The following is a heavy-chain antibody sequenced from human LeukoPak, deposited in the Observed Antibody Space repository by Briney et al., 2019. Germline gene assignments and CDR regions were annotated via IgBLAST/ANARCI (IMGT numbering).Heavy chain of an antibody. J-gene: IGHJ6*02. Sequence: ASVKVSCKVSGYTLTELSMHWVRQAPGKGLEWMGGFDPEDGETIYAQKFQGRVTMTEDKSTSTAYMELSSLRSEDTAVYYCARGRLSYYDSSGDYYYYYGMDVWGQGTTVTVSS. V-gene: IGHV1-24*01. CDR1: GYTLTELS. CDR2: FDPEDGET. D-gene: IGHD3-22*01. CDR3: ARGRLSYYDSSGDYYYYYGMDV.